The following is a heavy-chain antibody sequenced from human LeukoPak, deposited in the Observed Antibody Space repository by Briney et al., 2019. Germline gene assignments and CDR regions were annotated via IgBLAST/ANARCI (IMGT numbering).Heavy chain of an antibody. CDR1: GFTFSSYA. Sequence: PGGSLRLSCAASGFTFSSYAMSWVRQAPGKGLEWVSAISGSGGSTYYADPVKGRFTIPRDNSKNTLYLQMNSLRAEDTAVYYCAKDPYYYDSSGYYPNYFDYWGQGTLVTVSS. D-gene: IGHD3-22*01. V-gene: IGHV3-23*01. CDR2: ISGSGGST. J-gene: IGHJ4*02. CDR3: AKDPYYYDSSGYYPNYFDY.